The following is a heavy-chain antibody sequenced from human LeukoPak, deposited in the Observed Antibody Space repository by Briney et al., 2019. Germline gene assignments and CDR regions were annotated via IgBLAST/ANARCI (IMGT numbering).Heavy chain of an antibody. V-gene: IGHV4-4*07. Sequence: SETLSLTCSVSGGSTNNYFWSWIRQSAGKGLEWIGRVNPYGTSNYNPSLKSRDTMSVDTSKNLVSLRLTSLTAADTAVYYCARDRRPRAVAGAYISYGMDVWGQGTTVTVSS. CDR1: GGSTNNYF. J-gene: IGHJ6*02. D-gene: IGHD6-19*01. CDR3: ARDRRPRAVAGAYISYGMDV. CDR2: VNPYGTS.